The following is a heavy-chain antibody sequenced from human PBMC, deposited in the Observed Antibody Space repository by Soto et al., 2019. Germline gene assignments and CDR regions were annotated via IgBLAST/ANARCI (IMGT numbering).Heavy chain of an antibody. CDR1: GFTFSNAW. CDR2: IKSKTDGGTT. V-gene: IGHV3-15*01. CDR3: TTDILLHSGGYYKDYYYYYGMDV. J-gene: IGHJ6*02. Sequence: PGGSLRLSCAASGFTFSNAWMSWVRQAPGKGLEWVGRIKSKTDGGTTDYAAPVKGRFTISRDDSKNTLYLQMNSLKTEDTAVYYCTTDILLHSGGYYKDYYYYYGMDVWGQGTTVTVSS. D-gene: IGHD3-22*01.